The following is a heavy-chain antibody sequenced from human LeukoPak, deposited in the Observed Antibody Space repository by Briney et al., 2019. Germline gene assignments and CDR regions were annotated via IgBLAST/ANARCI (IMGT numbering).Heavy chain of an antibody. CDR3: ARHFSGYYYCMDV. D-gene: IGHD3-3*01. J-gene: IGHJ6*03. CDR2: IYYSGST. CDR1: GGSISSSSYY. Sequence: SETLSLTCTVSGGSISSSSYYWGWIRQPPEKGLQWIGSIYYSGSTYYNPSLKSRVTISVDTSKNQFSLKLSSVTAADTAVYYCARHFSGYYYCMDVWGKGTTVTVSS. V-gene: IGHV4-39*01.